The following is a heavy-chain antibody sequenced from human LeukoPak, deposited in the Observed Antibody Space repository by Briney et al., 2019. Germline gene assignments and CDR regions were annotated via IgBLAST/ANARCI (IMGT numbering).Heavy chain of an antibody. CDR3: VTGYLFGGWWIFYF. CDR2: TSGSGGGT. D-gene: IGHD6-19*01. Sequence: PGGSLRLSCAASGFTFSSYAMTWVRQAPGKGLEWVSTTSGSGGGTKYGDSVKGRFTISRDNSKNTLYLQMSSLRAEDTAVYYCVTGYLFGGWWIFYFWGQGTLVTVSS. J-gene: IGHJ4*02. CDR1: GFTFSSYA. V-gene: IGHV3-23*01.